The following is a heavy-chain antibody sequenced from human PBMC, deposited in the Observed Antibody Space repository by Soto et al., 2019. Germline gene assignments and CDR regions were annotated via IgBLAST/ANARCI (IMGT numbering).Heavy chain of an antibody. V-gene: IGHV3-30*18. J-gene: IGHJ4*02. D-gene: IGHD3-22*01. Sequence: GGSLRLSCAAPVFTFSSYGMHLVRQAQGKGLEWVAVISYDGSNKYYADSVKGRFTISRDNSKNTLYLQMNSLRAEDTAVYYCAKAHYDSSGYYLDYWGQGTLVPVSS. CDR3: AKAHYDSSGYYLDY. CDR2: ISYDGSNK. CDR1: VFTFSSYG.